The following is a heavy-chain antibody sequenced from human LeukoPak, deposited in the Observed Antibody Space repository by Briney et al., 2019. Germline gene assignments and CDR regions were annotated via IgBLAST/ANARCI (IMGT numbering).Heavy chain of an antibody. V-gene: IGHV1-46*01. Sequence: ASVKVSCKASGYSFTTYYIHWVRQAPGQGLEWMGVINPSGGSTSFAQKFQARLTMTRDTSTSTVYMELSGLSSEGTAVYYCAREIVVVPSAMGFDPWGQGTLVTVSS. D-gene: IGHD2-2*01. CDR1: GYSFTTYY. CDR3: AREIVVVPSAMGFDP. CDR2: INPSGGST. J-gene: IGHJ5*02.